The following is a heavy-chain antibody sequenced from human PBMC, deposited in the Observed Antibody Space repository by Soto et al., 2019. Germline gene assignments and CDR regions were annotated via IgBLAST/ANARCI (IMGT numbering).Heavy chain of an antibody. CDR2: IYYSGST. D-gene: IGHD4-17*01. CDR1: GGSISSYY. CDR3: ARQQGDYGDYVF. V-gene: IGHV4-59*08. Sequence: QGQLQESGAGLVKPSETLSLTCTVSGGSISSYYWSWIRQPPGKGLEWIGYIYYSGSTNYNPSLKNRVTISVDTSKNQFSLKLSSVTAADTAVYYCARQQGDYGDYVFWGQGTLVTFSS. J-gene: IGHJ4*02.